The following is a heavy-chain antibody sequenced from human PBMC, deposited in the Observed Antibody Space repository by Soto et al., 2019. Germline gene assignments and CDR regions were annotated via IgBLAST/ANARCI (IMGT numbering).Heavy chain of an antibody. Sequence: GGSLRLSCSASGFTFSSYAMHWVRQAPGKGLEYVSAISSNGGSTYYADSVKGRFTISRDNSKNTLYLQMSSLRAEDTAVYYCVKDRNWGRYGGNSGTHYWGQGTLVTVSS. CDR3: VKDRNWGRYGGNSGTHY. J-gene: IGHJ4*02. CDR1: GFTFSSYA. D-gene: IGHD7-27*01. V-gene: IGHV3-64D*08. CDR2: ISSNGGST.